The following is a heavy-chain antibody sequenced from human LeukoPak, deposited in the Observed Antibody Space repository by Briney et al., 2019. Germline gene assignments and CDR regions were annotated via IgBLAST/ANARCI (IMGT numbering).Heavy chain of an antibody. CDR1: GGSFSAYF. CDR3: ARGQRITMTD. J-gene: IGHJ4*02. CDR2: INHSGST. D-gene: IGHD3-22*01. V-gene: IGHV4-34*01. Sequence: SETLSLTCAVYGGSFSAYFWSWIRQPPGKGLEWIGEINHSGSTNYNPSLKSRVAISVDTSRNQFSLRLSSVTAADTAVYYCARGQRITMTDWGQGTLVTVSS.